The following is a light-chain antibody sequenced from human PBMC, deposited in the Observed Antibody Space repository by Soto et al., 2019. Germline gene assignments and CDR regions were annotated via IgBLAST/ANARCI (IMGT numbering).Light chain of an antibody. CDR1: SSNIGAGYD. CDR2: GNS. V-gene: IGLV1-40*01. CDR3: QSYDSSLSGCV. Sequence: QSVLTQAPSVSGGPGQRVTISCTGRSSNIGAGYDVHWYQQLPGTAPKLLIYGNSNRPSGVPDRFSGSKSGTSASLAITGLQAEDEADYYCQSYDSSLSGCVFGTGTKLTVL. J-gene: IGLJ1*01.